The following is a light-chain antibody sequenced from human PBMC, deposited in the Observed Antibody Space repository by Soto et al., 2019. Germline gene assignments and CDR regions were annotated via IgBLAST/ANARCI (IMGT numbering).Light chain of an antibody. J-gene: IGLJ1*01. CDR1: SSDVGGYNY. Sequence: QSLLTQPPSASGSPGQSVTISCTGTSSDVGGYNYVSWYQQHPGKAPKLMIYEVSKRPSGVPDRFSGSKSGNTASLTVSGLQAEDEADYYCSSYAGSNVFGTGTKLTVL. CDR2: EVS. CDR3: SSYAGSNV. V-gene: IGLV2-8*01.